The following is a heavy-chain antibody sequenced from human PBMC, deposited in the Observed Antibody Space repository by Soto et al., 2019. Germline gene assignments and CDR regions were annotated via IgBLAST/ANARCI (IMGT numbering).Heavy chain of an antibody. V-gene: IGHV4-31*03. Sequence: SETLSLTCTVSGGSISSGGYYWSWIRQHPGKGLEWIGYIYYSGSTYYNPSLKSRVTISVDTSKNQFSLKLSSVTAADTAVYYCARNNWNDVSWFDPWGQGTLVTVS. CDR3: ARNNWNDVSWFDP. D-gene: IGHD1-20*01. CDR1: GGSISSGGYY. J-gene: IGHJ5*02. CDR2: IYYSGST.